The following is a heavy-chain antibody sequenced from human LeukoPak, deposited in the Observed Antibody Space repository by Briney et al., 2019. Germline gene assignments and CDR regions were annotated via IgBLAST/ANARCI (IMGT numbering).Heavy chain of an antibody. V-gene: IGHV1-69*05. CDR1: GGTFSSYA. Sequence: SVKVSCKASGGTFSSYAISWVRQAPGQGLEWMGGIIPIFGTANYAQTFQGRVTITTYESTSTAYMDLSSLRSEDTAVYYCARDHGGIAARLWINYYDYMDVWGKGTTVTVSS. CDR3: ARDHGGIAARLWINYYDYMDV. CDR2: IIPIFGTA. J-gene: IGHJ6*03. D-gene: IGHD6-6*01.